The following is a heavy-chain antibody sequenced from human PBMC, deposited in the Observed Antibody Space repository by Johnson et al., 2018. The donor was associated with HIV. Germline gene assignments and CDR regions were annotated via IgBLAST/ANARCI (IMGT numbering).Heavy chain of an antibody. D-gene: IGHD3-10*01. J-gene: IGHJ3*01. CDR2: ISFDGTTI. CDR3: AKVDRRGCAFEF. CDR1: GFSFGDYA. V-gene: IGHV3-30-3*01. Sequence: QMLLVESGGGVVQPGGSLRLSCAASGFSFGDYAMHWVRQAPGQGLEWVAVISFDGTTIYYANSAEGRFTISRDNSKNTLYLQMNSLRAEEPAVYYCAKVDRRGCAFEFWGQGTRVTVSS.